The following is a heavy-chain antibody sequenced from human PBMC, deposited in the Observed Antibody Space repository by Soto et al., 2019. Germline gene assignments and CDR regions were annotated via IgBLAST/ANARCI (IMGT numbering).Heavy chain of an antibody. CDR3: ARDPMYSGSYYGMDV. V-gene: IGHV3-48*02. CDR2: ISSSSSTI. J-gene: IGHJ6*02. Sequence: GGSLRLSCAASGFTFSSYSMNWVRQAPGKGLEWVSYISSSSSTIYYADSVKGRFTISRDNAKNSLYLQMNSLRDEDTAVYYCARDPMYSGSYYGMDVWGQGTTVTVSS. CDR1: GFTFSSYS. D-gene: IGHD1-26*01.